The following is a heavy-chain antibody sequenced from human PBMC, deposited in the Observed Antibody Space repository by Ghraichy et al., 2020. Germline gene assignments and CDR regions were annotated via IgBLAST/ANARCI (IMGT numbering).Heavy chain of an antibody. D-gene: IGHD5-12*01. J-gene: IGHJ6*02. CDR1: GGSISSFY. V-gene: IGHV4-59*01. CDR3: AREIRGYGMDV. CDR2: TFDSGST. Sequence: GSLRLSCPVSGGSISSFYWSWVRQTPGKGLEWIGNTFDSGSTNNNPSLKSRVTISVDTSKSQVSLKLKSVTAADTGVYFCAREIRGYGMDVWGRGTTVTVSS.